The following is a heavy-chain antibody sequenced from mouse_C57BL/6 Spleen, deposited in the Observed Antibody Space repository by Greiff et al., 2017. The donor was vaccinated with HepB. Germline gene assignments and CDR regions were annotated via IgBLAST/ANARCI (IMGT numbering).Heavy chain of an antibody. Sequence: EVQVVESGGGLVKPGGSLKLSCAASGFTFSSYAMSWVRQTPEKRLEWVATISDGGSYTYYPDNVKGRFTISRDNAKNNLYLQMSHLKSEDTAMYYCAALDYYAMDYWGQGTSVTVSS. CDR1: GFTFSSYA. J-gene: IGHJ4*01. CDR3: AALDYYAMDY. CDR2: ISDGGSYT. V-gene: IGHV5-4*01.